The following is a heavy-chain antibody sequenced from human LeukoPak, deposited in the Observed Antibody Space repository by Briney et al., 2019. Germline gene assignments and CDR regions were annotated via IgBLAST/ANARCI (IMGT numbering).Heavy chain of an antibody. D-gene: IGHD3-9*01. CDR1: GGSISSSSYY. V-gene: IGHV4-39*01. J-gene: IGHJ4*02. CDR3: ASGYYDILTGYYSPYYFDH. CDR2: IYYSGST. Sequence: SETLSLTCTVSGGSISSSSYYWGWIRQPPGKGLEWIGSIYYSGSTYYNPSLKSRVTISVDTSKNQFSLKLSSVTAADTAVYYCASGYYDILTGYYSPYYFDHWGQGTLVTVSS.